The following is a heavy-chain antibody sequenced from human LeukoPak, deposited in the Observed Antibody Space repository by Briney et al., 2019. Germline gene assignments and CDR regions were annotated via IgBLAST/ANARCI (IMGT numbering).Heavy chain of an antibody. CDR2: IYYSGST. V-gene: IGHV4-39*07. CDR1: GGSISSSNYY. Sequence: SETLSLTCTVSGGSISSSNYYWGWIRQPPGKGLEYIGSIYYSGSTYYNPSLKSRVTISVDTSKNQFSLKLSSVTAADTAIYFCARAESVNMIFDSWGQGTLVIVSS. D-gene: IGHD3-22*01. J-gene: IGHJ5*01. CDR3: ARAESVNMIFDS.